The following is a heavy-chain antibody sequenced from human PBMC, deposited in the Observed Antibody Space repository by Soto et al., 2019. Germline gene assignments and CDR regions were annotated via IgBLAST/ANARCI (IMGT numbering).Heavy chain of an antibody. V-gene: IGHV3-23*01. J-gene: IGHJ5*02. CDR1: GFTFSSYA. CDR3: AKDMGMVRGAPRLS. CDR2: ISGSGGST. D-gene: IGHD3-10*01. Sequence: EVQLLESGGGLVQPGGSLRLSCAASGFTFSSYAMSWVRQAPGKGLEWVSAISGSGGSTYYADSVKGRLTISRDNSKNTVYLQMNSLIAEDTAVYYCAKDMGMVRGAPRLSWGQGTLGTVST.